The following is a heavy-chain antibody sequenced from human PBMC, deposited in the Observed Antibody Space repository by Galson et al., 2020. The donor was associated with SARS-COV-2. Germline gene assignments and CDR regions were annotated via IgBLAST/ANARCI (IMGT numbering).Heavy chain of an antibody. D-gene: IGHD2-2*01. CDR2: INHSGST. CDR1: GGSFSGYY. V-gene: IGHV4-34*01. J-gene: IGHJ6*01. CDR3: ARKDQREFSLHQGPIGLPPGTLLQEHL. Sequence: SETLSLTCAVYGGSFSGYYWSWIRQPPGKGLEWIGEINHSGSTNYNPSLKSRVTISVDTSKNQFSLKLSSVTAADTAVYYCARKDQREFSLHQGPIGLPPGTLLQEHLWG.